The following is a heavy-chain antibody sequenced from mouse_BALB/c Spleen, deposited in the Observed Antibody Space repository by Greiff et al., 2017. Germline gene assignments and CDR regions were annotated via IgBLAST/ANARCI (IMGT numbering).Heavy chain of an antibody. CDR2: INPGSGGT. CDR1: GYAFTNYL. J-gene: IGHJ3*01. Sequence: QVQLQQSGAELVRPGTSVKVSCKASGYAFTNYLIEWVKQRPGQGLEWIGVINPGSGGTNYNEKFKGKATLTADKSSSTAYMQLSSLTSDDSAVYYCARPYRYDEGFAYWGQGTLVTVSA. D-gene: IGHD2-14*01. CDR3: ARPYRYDEGFAY. V-gene: IGHV1-54*01.